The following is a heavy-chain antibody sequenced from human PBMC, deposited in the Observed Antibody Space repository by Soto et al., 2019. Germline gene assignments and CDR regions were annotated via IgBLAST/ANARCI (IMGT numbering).Heavy chain of an antibody. CDR1: GGTFSSYT. V-gene: IGHV1-69*02. J-gene: IGHJ3*02. CDR2: IIPILGIA. CDR3: ASPDYGENGAFDI. D-gene: IGHD4-17*01. Sequence: SVKVSCKASGGTFSSYTISWVRQAPGQGLEWMGRIIPILGIANYAQKFQGRVTITADKSTSTAYMELSSLRSEDTAVYYCASPDYGENGAFDIWGQGTMVTVS.